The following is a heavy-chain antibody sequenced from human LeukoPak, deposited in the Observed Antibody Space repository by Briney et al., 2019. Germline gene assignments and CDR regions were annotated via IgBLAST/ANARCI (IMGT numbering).Heavy chain of an antibody. CDR1: GGSFSGYY. Sequence: PSETLSLTCAVYGGSFSGYYWSWLRQPPGKGLEWIGEINHSGSTNYNPSLKSRVTISVDTSKNQFSLKLSSVTAADTAVYYCARAAWPSYSSGWYDYWGQGTLVTVSS. CDR2: INHSGST. CDR3: ARAAWPSYSSGWYDY. V-gene: IGHV4-34*01. J-gene: IGHJ4*02. D-gene: IGHD6-19*01.